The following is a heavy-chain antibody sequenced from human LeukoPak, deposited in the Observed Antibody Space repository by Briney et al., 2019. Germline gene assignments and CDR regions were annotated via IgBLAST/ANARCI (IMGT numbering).Heavy chain of an antibody. CDR2: INHSGST. CDR3: ARLRRLKDYAFDI. J-gene: IGHJ3*02. Sequence: SETLSLTCAVYGGSFSGYYWSWIRQPPGKGLEWIGEINHSGSTNYNPSLKSRVTISVDTSKNQFSLKLSSVTAADTAVYYCARLRRLKDYAFDIWGQGTMVTVSS. CDR1: GGSFSGYY. D-gene: IGHD4-23*01. V-gene: IGHV4-34*01.